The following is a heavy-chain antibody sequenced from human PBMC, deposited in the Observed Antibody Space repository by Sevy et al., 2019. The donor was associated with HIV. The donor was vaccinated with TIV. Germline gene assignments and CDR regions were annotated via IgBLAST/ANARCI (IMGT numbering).Heavy chain of an antibody. D-gene: IGHD2-2*01. V-gene: IGHV4-34*01. CDR3: ARHCSSTSCSHAFDI. CDR1: GGSFSGYS. Sequence: SETLSLTCAVYGGSFSGYSWSWIRQPPGKGLEWIGEINHSGSTNYNPSLKSRVTISGDTSKNQFSLKLSSVTAADTAVYYCARHCSSTSCSHAFDIWGQGTMVTVSS. J-gene: IGHJ3*02. CDR2: INHSGST.